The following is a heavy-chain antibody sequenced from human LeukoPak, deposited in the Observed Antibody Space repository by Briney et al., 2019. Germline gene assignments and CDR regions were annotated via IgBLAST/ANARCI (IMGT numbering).Heavy chain of an antibody. CDR3: VSFYETY. CDR2: INSDGSWT. D-gene: IGHD2/OR15-2a*01. V-gene: IGHV3-74*01. Sequence: GGSLRLSCAASGNYWVHWVRQVPGKGLVWVSHINSDGSWTSYTDSVKGRFTISKDNAKNTVYLQMNSLRAEDTAVYYCVSFYETYWGRGTLVTVSS. CDR1: GNYW. J-gene: IGHJ4*02.